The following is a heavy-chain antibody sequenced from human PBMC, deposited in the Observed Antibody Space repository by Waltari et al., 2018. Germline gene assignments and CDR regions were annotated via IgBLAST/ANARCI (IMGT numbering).Heavy chain of an antibody. Sequence: QLQLQESGPGLVKPSETLSLTCTVSGGSISSSSYYWGWIRQPPGKGLEWIGSIYYSGGTYTIPSLKDGVTIAVDTYKRQFSLKLSAVTAADTAVYYCARDQCRGDYGMDVWGKGTTVTVSS. J-gene: IGHJ6*04. CDR3: ARDQCRGDYGMDV. CDR1: GGSISSSSYY. CDR2: IYYSGGT. V-gene: IGHV4-39*07. D-gene: IGHD6-19*01.